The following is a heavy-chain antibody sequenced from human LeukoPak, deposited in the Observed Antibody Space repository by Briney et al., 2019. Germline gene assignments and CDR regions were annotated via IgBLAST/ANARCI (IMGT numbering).Heavy chain of an antibody. CDR1: GFTVSSNS. V-gene: IGHV3-21*01. Sequence: GGSLRLSCTVSGFTVSSNSWSWVRQAPGKGLEWVSSISSSSSYIYYADSVKGRFTISRDNAKNSLYLQMNSLRAEDTAVYYCARDVSDTPWNFYYYYYMDVWGKGTTVTISS. CDR3: ARDVSDTPWNFYYYYYMDV. D-gene: IGHD1-7*01. CDR2: ISSSSSYI. J-gene: IGHJ6*03.